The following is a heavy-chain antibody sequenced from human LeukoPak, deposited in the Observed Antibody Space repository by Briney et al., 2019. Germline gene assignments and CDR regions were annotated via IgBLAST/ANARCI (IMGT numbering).Heavy chain of an antibody. Sequence: GGSLRLSCAASGFTFSSYAMSWVRQAPGKGLEWVSAISGSGGSTYYAASVKGRFTISRDNSKNTLYLQMNSLRAEDTAVYYCAKAPHIVVVPAAYFDYWGQGTLVTVSS. J-gene: IGHJ4*02. CDR2: ISGSGGST. D-gene: IGHD2-2*01. CDR3: AKAPHIVVVPAAYFDY. V-gene: IGHV3-23*01. CDR1: GFTFSSYA.